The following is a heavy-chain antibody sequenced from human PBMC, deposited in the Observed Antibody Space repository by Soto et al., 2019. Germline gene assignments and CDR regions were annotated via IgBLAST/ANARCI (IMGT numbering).Heavy chain of an antibody. V-gene: IGHV2-5*02. CDR1: GFSLSTSGVG. J-gene: IGHJ3*01. D-gene: IGHD2-2*01. CDR3: AHFIVVPPSDVFDV. Sequence: QITLKESGPALVKPTQTLTLTCTFSGFSLSTSGVGVGWIRQPPGKALEWLALIYWDGEKRYSPSQKSRLALTPDTSKNQVVLTMTNLDPVDTATYYCAHFIVVPPSDVFDVWGQGTMVAVSS. CDR2: IYWDGEK.